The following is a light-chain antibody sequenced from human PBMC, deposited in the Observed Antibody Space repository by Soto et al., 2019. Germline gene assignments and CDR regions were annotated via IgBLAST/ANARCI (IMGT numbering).Light chain of an antibody. CDR3: QQYGSSGT. V-gene: IGKV3-20*01. CDR2: GAS. Sequence: EILLTQSPGTLSWSPGERATLSCRASQSVSSSYLAWYKQKPCHAPRLLIYGASNRATGIPNRLSGSGSGTEFTLTISRLQPEDSAVYYCQQYGSSGTFGHGTKVDIK. J-gene: IGKJ1*01. CDR1: QSVSSSY.